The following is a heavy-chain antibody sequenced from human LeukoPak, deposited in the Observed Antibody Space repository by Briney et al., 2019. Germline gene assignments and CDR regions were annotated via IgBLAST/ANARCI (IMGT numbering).Heavy chain of an antibody. CDR1: GGTFSSYA. Sequence: ASVKVSCKASGGTFSSYAISWVRQAPGQGLEWMGGIIPIFGTANYAQKFQGRVTITTDESTSTAYMELSSLRSEDTAVYYCARDSSGYYFYGPWYFDLWGRGTLVTVSS. CDR3: ARDSSGYYFYGPWYFDL. V-gene: IGHV1-69*05. J-gene: IGHJ2*01. CDR2: IIPIFGTA. D-gene: IGHD3-22*01.